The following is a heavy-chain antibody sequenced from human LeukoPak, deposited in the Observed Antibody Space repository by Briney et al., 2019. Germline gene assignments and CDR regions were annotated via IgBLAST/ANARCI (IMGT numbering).Heavy chain of an antibody. Sequence: ASETLSLTCTVSGGSISSYYWSWMRQPAGKGLEWIGRIYTSGSTNYNPSLKSRVTMSVDTSKNQFSLKLSSVTAANTAVYYCSRVVPAAMANWFDPWGQGTLVTVSS. CDR3: SRVVPAAMANWFDP. V-gene: IGHV4-4*07. D-gene: IGHD2-2*01. CDR1: GGSISSYY. CDR2: IYTSGST. J-gene: IGHJ5*02.